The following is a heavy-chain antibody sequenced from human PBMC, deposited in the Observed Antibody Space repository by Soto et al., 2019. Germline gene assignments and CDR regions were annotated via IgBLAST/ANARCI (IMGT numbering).Heavy chain of an antibody. V-gene: IGHV3-48*01. Sequence: GGSLRLSCAASGFTFSSYSMNWVRQAPGKGLEWVSYISSSSSTIYYADSVKGRFTISRDNAKNSLYLQMNSLRAEDTAVYYCARDRAIFGVVGTTYYYYMDVWGKGTTVTVSS. CDR3: ARDRAIFGVVGTTYYYYMDV. CDR1: GFTFSSYS. J-gene: IGHJ6*03. D-gene: IGHD3-3*01. CDR2: ISSSSSTI.